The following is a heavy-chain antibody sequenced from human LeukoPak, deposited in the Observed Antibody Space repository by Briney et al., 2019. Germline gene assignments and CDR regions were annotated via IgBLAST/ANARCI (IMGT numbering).Heavy chain of an antibody. CDR3: ARGYLSAVVVVPAALDY. CDR2: ISHRSGYI. D-gene: IGHD2-2*01. CDR1: EFTFSSYS. V-gene: IGHV3-21*01. J-gene: IGHJ4*02. Sequence: GGSLRLSCAASEFTFSSYSFNWVRQAPGKGLEWVSSISHRSGYIYYADSVKGRFTISRDNAQNSLYLQMNSLRADDTAVYYCARGYLSAVVVVPAALDYWGQGTLVTVSS.